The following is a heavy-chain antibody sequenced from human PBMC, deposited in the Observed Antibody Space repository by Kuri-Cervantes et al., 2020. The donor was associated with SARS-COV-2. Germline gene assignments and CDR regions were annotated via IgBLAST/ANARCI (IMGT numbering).Heavy chain of an antibody. CDR1: GFTFSSYA. Sequence: GESLKISCAASGFTFSSYAMSWVRQAPGKGLEWVSAISGSGDSTYYADSVKGRFTISRDNAKNSLYLQMNSLRAEDTAVYYCASNGGTQPNFYYYYGMDVWGQGTTVTVSS. D-gene: IGHD3/OR15-3a*01. J-gene: IGHJ6*02. CDR3: ASNGGTQPNFYYYYGMDV. V-gene: IGHV3-23*01. CDR2: ISGSGDST.